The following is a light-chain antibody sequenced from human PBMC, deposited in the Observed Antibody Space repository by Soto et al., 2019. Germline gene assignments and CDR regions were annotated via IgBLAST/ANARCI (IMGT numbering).Light chain of an antibody. CDR2: KDD. Sequence: QSVLPQPPSVSGTPGLRVNISCSGGISNIGKDTVNWYQQLPGTAPKLLMFKDDKRPSGVPDRFSGSRSGTSASLAISGLQSDDGGVYFCSTWDDSLNGGVFGGGTKLTVL. J-gene: IGLJ3*02. CDR3: STWDDSLNGGV. V-gene: IGLV1-44*01. CDR1: ISNIGKDT.